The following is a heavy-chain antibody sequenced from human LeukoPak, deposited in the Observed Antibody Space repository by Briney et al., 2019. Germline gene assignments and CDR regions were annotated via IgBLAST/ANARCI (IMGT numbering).Heavy chain of an antibody. Sequence: SEALSLTCTVSGGSISSGDYYWSWIRQPPGKGLEWIGYIYYSESTYYNPSLKSRVTISVDTSKNQFSLKLSSVTAADTAVYYCARELRYCSGGSCYDYYYYYYMDVWGKGTTVTVSS. CDR1: GGSISSGDYY. CDR3: ARELRYCSGGSCYDYYYYYYMDV. D-gene: IGHD2-15*01. CDR2: IYYSEST. V-gene: IGHV4-30-4*08. J-gene: IGHJ6*03.